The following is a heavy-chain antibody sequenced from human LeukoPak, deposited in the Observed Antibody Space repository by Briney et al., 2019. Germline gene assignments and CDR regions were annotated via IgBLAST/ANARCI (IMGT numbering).Heavy chain of an antibody. J-gene: IGHJ4*02. V-gene: IGHV3-23*01. CDR3: AKDSRSLSSTSCYYFDY. D-gene: IGHD2-2*01. CDR2: ISGSGGST. CDR1: GFTFSSYA. Sequence: GGSLRLSCAASGFTFSSYAMSWVRQAPGKGLEWVSAISGSGGSTYYADSVKGRFTISRDNPKNTLYLQMNSLRAEDTAVYYCAKDSRSLSSTSCYYFDYWGQGTLVTVSS.